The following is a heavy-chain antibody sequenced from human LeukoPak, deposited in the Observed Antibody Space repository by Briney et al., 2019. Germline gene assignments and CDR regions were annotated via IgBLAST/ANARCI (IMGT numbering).Heavy chain of an antibody. V-gene: IGHV4-4*07. J-gene: IGHJ4*02. CDR1: GGSISSYY. CDR2: IYTSGST. Sequence: KPSETLSLTCSVSGGSISSYYWSWIRQPAGKGLEWIGRIYTSGSTNYNPSLKSRVTMSVDTSKNQFSLKLSSVTAADTAVYYCARDRYYYDSSSYRFDYWGRGPLVAVSS. D-gene: IGHD3-22*01. CDR3: ARDRYYYDSSSYRFDY.